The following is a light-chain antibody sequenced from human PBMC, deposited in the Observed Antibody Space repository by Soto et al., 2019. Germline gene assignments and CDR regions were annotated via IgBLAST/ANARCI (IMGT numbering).Light chain of an antibody. CDR3: QQYATSPET. CDR1: QSVSSSY. V-gene: IGKV3-20*01. J-gene: IGKJ1*01. Sequence: EIVLTQSPGTLSLSPGERATLSCRASQSVSSSYLVWYQQKPGQAPRLLIYGASSRATGIPDRFSGSGSETDFTLTISRLEPEDFAVYYCQQYATSPETFGQGTKLDIK. CDR2: GAS.